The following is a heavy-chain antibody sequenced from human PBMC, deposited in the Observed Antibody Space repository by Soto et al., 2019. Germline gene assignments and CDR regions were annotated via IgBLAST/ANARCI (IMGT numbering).Heavy chain of an antibody. CDR1: GFTFSSKA. J-gene: IGHJ4*02. Sequence: EVQLLESGGGLVQPGGSLRLSCAASGFTFSSKAMSWVRQAPGKGLEWVSAISDGGAHTYYADSVKGRLTISRDNSKNTLCLELHGQRAGDTVLHDRARAFCCSSSCYGRNFHWWVQGTRVRVSS. CDR3: ARAFCCSSSCYGRNFHW. V-gene: IGHV3-23*01. CDR2: ISDGGAHT. D-gene: IGHD2-2*01.